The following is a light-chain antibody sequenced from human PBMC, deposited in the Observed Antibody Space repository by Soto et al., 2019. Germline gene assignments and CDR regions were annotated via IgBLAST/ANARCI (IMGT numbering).Light chain of an antibody. CDR1: QNVSSRY. V-gene: IGKV3-20*01. Sequence: ILLTQSPRAPSLSPEERATLSCRASQNVSSRYLAWYQQKPGQAPRLLFYGASSRATGIPGRFSGSGSGTDFTLTISRLEPEDFAVYYCQQYGSSPLTFGGGTKVDIK. CDR2: GAS. J-gene: IGKJ4*01. CDR3: QQYGSSPLT.